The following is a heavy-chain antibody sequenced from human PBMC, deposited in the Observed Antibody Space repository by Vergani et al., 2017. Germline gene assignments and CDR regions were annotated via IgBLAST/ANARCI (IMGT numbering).Heavy chain of an antibody. Sequence: QLHLQESGPGLVKPSETLSLTCTVSGGSITSSSHYWGWIRQPPGKGLEWIGNIYHSGGDYYNPSLKGRITISVDTSKNQFSLEVTYVTAADTAIYFCARTESFILRYFHWALWGQGTLVTVSS. D-gene: IGHD3-9*01. CDR3: ARTESFILRYFHWAL. CDR1: GGSITSSSHY. CDR2: IYHSGGD. V-gene: IGHV4-39*01. J-gene: IGHJ4*02.